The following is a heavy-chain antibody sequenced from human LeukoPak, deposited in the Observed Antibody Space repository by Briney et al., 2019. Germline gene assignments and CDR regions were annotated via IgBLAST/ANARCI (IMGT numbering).Heavy chain of an antibody. D-gene: IGHD2-15*01. Sequence: GGSLRLSCATSGFTFSDYYMSWIRQAPGKGLDWVSYISSDGETTYYADSVKGRFTISRDNAKNSLYLQMNSLRTEDTAVYCCARAARGSVGMWFDPWGLGTLVTVSS. J-gene: IGHJ5*02. V-gene: IGHV3-11*04. CDR3: ARAARGSVGMWFDP. CDR2: ISSDGETT. CDR1: GFTFSDYY.